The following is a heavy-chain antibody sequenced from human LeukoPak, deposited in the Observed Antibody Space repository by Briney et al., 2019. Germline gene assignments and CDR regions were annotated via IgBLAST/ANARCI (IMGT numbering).Heavy chain of an antibody. CDR2: IYYTGST. CDR3: ARSGRGLATRFDP. Sequence: QASETLSLTCTVSGGSISSYYWSWIRQPPGKGLDWIGYIYYTGSTNYNPSLKSRVTLSVDTSENQFSLKLSSVTAADTAVYYCARSGRGLATRFDPWGQGILVTVSS. CDR1: GGSISSYY. D-gene: IGHD1-26*01. J-gene: IGHJ5*02. V-gene: IGHV4-59*13.